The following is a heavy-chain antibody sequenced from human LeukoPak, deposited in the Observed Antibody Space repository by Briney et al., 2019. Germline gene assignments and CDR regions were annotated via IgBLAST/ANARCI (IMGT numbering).Heavy chain of an antibody. D-gene: IGHD3-3*01. CDR1: GYTFTNYG. CDR2: ISAYNGNT. CDR3: ARERRRVIDY. Sequence: ASVKVSCKASGYTFTNYGISWVRQAPGQGLEWMGWISAYNGNTNYAQKLQGRVTMTTDTSTTTAYMELRSLRSDDTTLYYCARERRRVIDYWGQGTLVTVSS. J-gene: IGHJ4*02. V-gene: IGHV1-18*01.